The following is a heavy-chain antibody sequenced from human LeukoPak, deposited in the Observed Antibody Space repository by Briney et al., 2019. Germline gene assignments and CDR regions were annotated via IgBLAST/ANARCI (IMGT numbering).Heavy chain of an antibody. D-gene: IGHD3-10*01. CDR2: IWYDGSNK. J-gene: IGHJ4*02. CDR1: GFTFSSYG. CDR3: ARDRGSTMGRGVFDY. V-gene: IGHV3-33*01. Sequence: GGSLRLSCAASGFTFSSYGMHWVRQAPGKGLEWVAVIWYDGSNKYYADSVKGRFTISRDNSKNTLYLQMNSLRAEDTAVYYCARDRGSTMGRGVFDYWGQGALVTVSS.